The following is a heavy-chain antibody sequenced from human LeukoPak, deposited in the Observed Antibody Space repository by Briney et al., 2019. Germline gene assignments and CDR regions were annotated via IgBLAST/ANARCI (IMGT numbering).Heavy chain of an antibody. V-gene: IGHV3-7*01. J-gene: IGHJ3*02. CDR3: ARAGSGWLQFDDAFDI. CDR1: GFTFSSYW. CDR2: IKQDGSEK. D-gene: IGHD5-24*01. Sequence: GGSLRLSCVASGFTFSSYWMSWVRQAPGKGLEWVANIKQDGSEKYYVDSVKGRFTISRDNAKNSLYLQMNSLRAEDTAVYYCARAGSGWLQFDDAFDIWGQGTMVTVSS.